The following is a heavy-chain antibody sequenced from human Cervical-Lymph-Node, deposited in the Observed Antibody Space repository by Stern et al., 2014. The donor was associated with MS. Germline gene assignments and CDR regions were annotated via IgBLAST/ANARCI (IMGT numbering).Heavy chain of an antibody. CDR2: IWYDGSNK. V-gene: IGHV3-33*01. D-gene: IGHD6-13*01. CDR3: ARDDEQQLVPSYGMDV. J-gene: IGHJ6*02. Sequence: VQLVESGGGVVQPGRALRLSCAASGFTFSSYGMHWVRQAPGKGLARGAVIWYDGSNKYYADSVKGRFTISRDNSKNTLYLQMNSLRAEDTAVYYCARDDEQQLVPSYGMDVWGQGTTVTVSS. CDR1: GFTFSSYG.